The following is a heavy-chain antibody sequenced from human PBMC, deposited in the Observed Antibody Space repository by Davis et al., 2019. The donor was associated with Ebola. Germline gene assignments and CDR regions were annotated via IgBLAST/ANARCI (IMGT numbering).Heavy chain of an antibody. CDR1: GYSFTSYW. J-gene: IGHJ6*02. Sequence: GESLKICCKGSGYSFTSYWISWVRQMPGKGLEWTGRIDPSDSYTNYSPSFQGHVTISADKSISTAYLQWSSLKASDTAMYYCASQTYYYYAMDVWGQGTTVTVSS. CDR3: ASQTYYYYAMDV. V-gene: IGHV5-10-1*01. CDR2: IDPSDSYT.